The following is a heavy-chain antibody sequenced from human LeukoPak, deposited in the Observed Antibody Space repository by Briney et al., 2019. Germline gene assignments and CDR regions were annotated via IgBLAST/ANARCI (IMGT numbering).Heavy chain of an antibody. CDR1: GFTFSSYA. J-gene: IGHJ4*02. CDR2: ISGSGGST. V-gene: IGHV3-23*01. CDR3: ARNKYYYDSSGYPDY. D-gene: IGHD3-22*01. Sequence: AGGSLRLSCAASGFTFSSYAMSWVGQALANELEWVSAISGSGGSTYYADSVNGRVTISRDNSKNTLYLQMNSVRAEDTAVYYCARNKYYYDSSGYPDYWGRGTLVTVFS.